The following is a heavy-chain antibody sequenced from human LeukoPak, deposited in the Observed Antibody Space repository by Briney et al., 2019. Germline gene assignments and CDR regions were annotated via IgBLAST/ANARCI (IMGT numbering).Heavy chain of an antibody. CDR2: IYRGDSDT. D-gene: IGHD2-2*01. J-gene: IGHJ4*01. V-gene: IGHV5-51*01. CDR3: ASWDLEVPAALAC. Sequence: GESLKISCKGSGYSFTSYWIGWGRQMPGKGLGWMGIIYRGDSDTRYSPSFQGQVTISDDKSISTAYLQWSGMQASDPVMHHCASWDLEVPAALACWGPGNPVTVFS. CDR1: GYSFTSYW.